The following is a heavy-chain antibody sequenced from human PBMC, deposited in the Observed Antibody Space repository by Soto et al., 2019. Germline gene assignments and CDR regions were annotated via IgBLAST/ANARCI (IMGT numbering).Heavy chain of an antibody. V-gene: IGHV3-74*01. CDR3: ARRNIPAYYFDY. CDR1: GFTFSSYW. CDR2: INSDGSST. Sequence: GSLRLSCAASGFTFSSYWMHWVRQAPGKGLVWVSRINSDGSSTSYADSVKGRFTISRDNAKNTLYLQMNSLRAEDTAVYYCARRNIPAYYFDYWGQGTLVTVSS. J-gene: IGHJ4*02.